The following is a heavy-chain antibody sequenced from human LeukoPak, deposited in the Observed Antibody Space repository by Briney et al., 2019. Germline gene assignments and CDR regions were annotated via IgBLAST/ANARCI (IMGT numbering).Heavy chain of an antibody. V-gene: IGHV3-48*01. CDR1: GFTFSSSS. CDR3: ARELLLWFGESLKANWFDP. CDR2: ISSSSSTI. D-gene: IGHD3-10*01. J-gene: IGHJ5*02. Sequence: GGSLRLSCAAPGFTFSSSSMNWVRQAPGKGLEWVSYISSSSSTIYYADSVKGRFTISRDNAKNSLYLQMNSLRAEDTAVYYCARELLLWFGESLKANWFDPWGQGTLVTVSS.